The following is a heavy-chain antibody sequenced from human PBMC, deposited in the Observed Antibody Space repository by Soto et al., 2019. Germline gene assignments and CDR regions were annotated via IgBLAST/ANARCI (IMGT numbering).Heavy chain of an antibody. CDR1: GFTFSSYA. Sequence: EVQLLESGGGLVQPGGSLRLSCAASGFTFSSYAMSWVRQAPGKGLEWVSAISGSGGSTYYADSVKGRFTISRDNSKNTPYLQMNSLRAEDTAVYYCAKLDNMVRGVMNWFDPWGQGTLVTVSS. D-gene: IGHD3-10*01. V-gene: IGHV3-23*01. CDR2: ISGSGGST. J-gene: IGHJ5*02. CDR3: AKLDNMVRGVMNWFDP.